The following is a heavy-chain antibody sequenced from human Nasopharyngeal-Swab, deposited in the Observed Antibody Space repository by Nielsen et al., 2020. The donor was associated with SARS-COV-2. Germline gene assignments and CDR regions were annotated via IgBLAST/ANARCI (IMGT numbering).Heavy chain of an antibody. CDR3: ARERCGGDCYSDY. CDR2: ISSDGRST. Sequence: GGSLRLSCAASGFTFSGYAMYWVRQAPGKGLEYVSLISSDGRSTYYANSMKGKFTVSRDNSKNTPYLQMGSLRAEDMAVYYCARERCGGDCYSDYWGQGTLVTVSS. V-gene: IGHV3-64*01. J-gene: IGHJ4*02. CDR1: GFTFSGYA. D-gene: IGHD2-21*01.